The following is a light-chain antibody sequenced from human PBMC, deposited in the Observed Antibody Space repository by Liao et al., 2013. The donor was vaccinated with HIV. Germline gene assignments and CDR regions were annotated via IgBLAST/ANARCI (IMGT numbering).Light chain of an antibody. CDR2: YDS. J-gene: IGLJ3*02. CDR3: QAWDSGNWV. Sequence: SYELTQTPSVSVAPGKTARITCGGNDIGSKSVHWYQQKAGQTPVLVIYYDSDRPSGIPERFSGSASKNTATLTISRVVAGDEADYYCQAWDSGNWVFGGGTKLTVL. V-gene: IGLV3-21*04. CDR1: DIGSKS.